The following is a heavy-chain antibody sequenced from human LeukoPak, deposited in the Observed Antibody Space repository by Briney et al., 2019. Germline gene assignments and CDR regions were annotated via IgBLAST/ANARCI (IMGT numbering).Heavy chain of an antibody. V-gene: IGHV3-21*01. Sequence: GGSLRLSCAASGFTFSTYTMNWVRQAPGKGLEGVSAITSSGYISYADSLKGRFTISRDNAKNSLYLQMNSLRAEDTAVYYCARVSSGWYVNYWGQGTLVTVSS. CDR3: ARVSSGWYVNY. CDR2: ITSSGYI. J-gene: IGHJ4*02. D-gene: IGHD6-19*01. CDR1: GFTFSTYT.